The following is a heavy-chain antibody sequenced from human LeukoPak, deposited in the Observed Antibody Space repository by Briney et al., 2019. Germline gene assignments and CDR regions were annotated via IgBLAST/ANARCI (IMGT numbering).Heavy chain of an antibody. CDR3: ARENIVVVPAAEIYYYYYGMDV. CDR1: GYTFTGYY. J-gene: IGHJ6*02. D-gene: IGHD2-2*01. Sequence: GASVKVSCKASGYTFTGYYMHWVRQAPGQGLEWMGRIIPILGIANYAQKFQGRVTITADKSTSTAYMELSSLGSEDTAVYYCARENIVVVPAAEIYYYYYGMDVWGQGTTVTVSS. CDR2: IIPILGIA. V-gene: IGHV1-69*04.